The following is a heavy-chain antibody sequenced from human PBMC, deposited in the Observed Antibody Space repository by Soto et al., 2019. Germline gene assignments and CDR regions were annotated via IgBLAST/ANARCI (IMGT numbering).Heavy chain of an antibody. CDR3: ARGKKAYYDILTGYPMYYYYGMDV. D-gene: IGHD3-9*01. CDR1: GGSISSYY. CDR2: IYYSGST. Sequence: PSETLSLTCTVSGGSISSYYWSWIWQPPGKGLEWIGYIYYSGSTNYNPSLKSRVTISVDTSKNQFSPKLSSVTAADTAVYYCARGKKAYYDILTGYPMYYYYGMDVWGQGTTVTVSS. J-gene: IGHJ6*02. V-gene: IGHV4-59*01.